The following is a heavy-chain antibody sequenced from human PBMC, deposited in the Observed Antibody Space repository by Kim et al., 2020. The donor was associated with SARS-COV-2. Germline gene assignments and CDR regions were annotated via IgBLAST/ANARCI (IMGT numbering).Heavy chain of an antibody. V-gene: IGHV3-48*01. J-gene: IGHJ4*02. CDR3: AGRLDY. Sequence: SSSSSTLYYADSVKGRLTISRDNAKNSLYLQMNSLRVEDMAVYYCAGRLDYWGQGTLVTVSS. CDR2: SSSSSTL.